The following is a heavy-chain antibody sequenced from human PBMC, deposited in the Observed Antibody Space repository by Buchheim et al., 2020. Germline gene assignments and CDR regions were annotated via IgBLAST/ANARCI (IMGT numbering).Heavy chain of an antibody. V-gene: IGHV3-30*18. J-gene: IGHJ3*02. CDR1: GFTFSSHA. CDR2: ISYDGSNK. Sequence: QMQLVESGGGVVQPGRSLRLSCAASGFTFSSHAMHWVRQAPGKGLEWMAIISYDGSNKYYADSVRGRFTISRDNSKNTLFLQMNSLRPEDTAVYYCAKAYGDNDPDVFDIWGQGT. CDR3: AKAYGDNDPDVFDI. D-gene: IGHD4-17*01.